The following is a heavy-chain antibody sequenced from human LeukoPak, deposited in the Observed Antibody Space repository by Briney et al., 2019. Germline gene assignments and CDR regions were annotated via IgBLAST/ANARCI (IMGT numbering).Heavy chain of an antibody. CDR2: INHSGST. V-gene: IGHV4-34*01. Sequence: SETLSLTCAVYGGSFSGYYWSWIRQPPGKGLEWIGEINHSGSTNYNPSLKSRVTISVDTSKNQFSLKLSPVTAADTAVYYCARHGSYYGWGYFDYWGQGPRSPSPQ. CDR3: ARHGSYYGWGYFDY. CDR1: GGSFSGYY. J-gene: IGHJ4*02. D-gene: IGHD1-26*01.